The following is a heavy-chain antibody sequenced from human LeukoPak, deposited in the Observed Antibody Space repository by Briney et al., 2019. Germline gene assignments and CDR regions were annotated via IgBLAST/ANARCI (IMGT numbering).Heavy chain of an antibody. Sequence: KPSETLSLTCTVSGGSISSSSYYWGWIRQPPGKGREWIGNIYYIGSTYYNPSLKSRVTISVDTSKNQFSLKLSSVTAADTAVYYCARHIGGRYYYYYMDVWGKGTTVTISS. CDR3: ARHIGGRYYYYYMDV. V-gene: IGHV4-39*01. D-gene: IGHD3-16*02. J-gene: IGHJ6*03. CDR2: IYYIGST. CDR1: GGSISSSSYY.